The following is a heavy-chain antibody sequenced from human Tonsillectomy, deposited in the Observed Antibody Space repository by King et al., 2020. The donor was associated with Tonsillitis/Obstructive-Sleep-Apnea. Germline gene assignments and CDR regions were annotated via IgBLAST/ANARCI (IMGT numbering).Heavy chain of an antibody. V-gene: IGHV4-59*12. CDR3: ARGYGDYRYYYFFYMYV. D-gene: IGHD4-17*01. J-gene: IGHJ6*03. CDR2: ISDSGNT. Sequence: QLQESGPGLVKPSETLSLICTVSGGSISNFYWSWIRQPPGKGLEGIGYISDSGNTNYNPSLKTRDTISFDTSKNQPSLRLTSVTAADTAVYYCARGYGDYRYYYFFYMYVWGKATTVTVSS. CDR1: GGSISNFY.